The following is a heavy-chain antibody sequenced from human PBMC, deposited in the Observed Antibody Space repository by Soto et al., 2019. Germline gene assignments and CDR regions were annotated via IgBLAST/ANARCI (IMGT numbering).Heavy chain of an antibody. CDR2: IYFDGITT. CDR1: GFTFNTHW. D-gene: IGHD1-26*01. V-gene: IGHV3-74*01. J-gene: IGHJ4*02. CDR3: ARGGAMGVDY. Sequence: GGSLRLSCTASGFTFNTHWMHWIRQAPGKGLVWVSRIYFDGITTNYADSVKGRLTVSRDNAKNTVYLHVNTLRDEDTAVYYCARGGAMGVDYWGQGTLVTVSS.